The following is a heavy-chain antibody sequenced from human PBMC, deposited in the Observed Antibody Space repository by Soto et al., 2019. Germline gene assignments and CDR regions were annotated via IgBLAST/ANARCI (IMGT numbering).Heavy chain of an antibody. CDR2: IKSKTDGGTT. V-gene: IGHV3-15*07. CDR1: GFTFSNAW. CDR3: TTEGVDSSSSAYYYGMDV. J-gene: IGHJ6*02. Sequence: GGSLRLSCAASGFTFSNAWMNWVRQAPGKGLEWVGRIKSKTDGGTTDYAAPVKGRFTISRDDSKNTLYLQMNSLKTEDTAVYYCTTEGVDSSSSAYYYGMDVWGQGTTVTVSS. D-gene: IGHD6-6*01.